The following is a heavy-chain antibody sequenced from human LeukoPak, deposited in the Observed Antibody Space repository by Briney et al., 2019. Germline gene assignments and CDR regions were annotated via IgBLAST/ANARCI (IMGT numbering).Heavy chain of an antibody. CDR3: ARAGYYYGSGSYYNTPHFDY. D-gene: IGHD3-10*01. V-gene: IGHV4-59*01. CDR2: IYYSGST. J-gene: IGHJ4*02. CDR1: GGSISSYY. Sequence: TSETLSLTCTVSGGSISSYYWSWIRQPPGKGLEYVGYIYYSGSTYYNPSLKSRVTISVDTSKNQFSLKLSSVTAADTAVYYCARAGYYYGSGSYYNTPHFDYWGQGTLVTVSS.